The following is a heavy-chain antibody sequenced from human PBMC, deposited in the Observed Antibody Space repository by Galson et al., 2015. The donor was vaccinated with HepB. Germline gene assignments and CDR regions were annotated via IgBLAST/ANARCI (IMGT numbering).Heavy chain of an antibody. V-gene: IGHV7-4-1*02. CDR1: GYTFNSYA. J-gene: IGHJ5*02. CDR2: INTNTGNP. Sequence: SVKVSCKASGYTFNSYAMNWVRQAPGQGLEWMGWINTNTGNPTYAQGFTGRFVFSLDTSVTTAYLQISSIKAEDTAVYYCARTPYYGSGSHSNAWFDPWGQGTLVTVSS. CDR3: ARTPYYGSGSHSNAWFDP. D-gene: IGHD3-10*01.